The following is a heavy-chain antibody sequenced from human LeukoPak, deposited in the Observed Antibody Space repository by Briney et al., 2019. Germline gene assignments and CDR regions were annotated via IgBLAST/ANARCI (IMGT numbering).Heavy chain of an antibody. CDR3: AGDLYGDYSFDF. J-gene: IGHJ4*02. D-gene: IGHD4-17*01. CDR2: ISSSSSYI. CDR1: GSTFSIYI. Sequence: GGSLRLSCAASGSTFSIYIMNWVRQAPGKGLEWVSSISSSSSYIYYADSMKGRFTISRDNAKNALYLQMNSLRAEDTAVYYCAGDLYGDYSFDFWGQGTLVTVSS. V-gene: IGHV3-21*01.